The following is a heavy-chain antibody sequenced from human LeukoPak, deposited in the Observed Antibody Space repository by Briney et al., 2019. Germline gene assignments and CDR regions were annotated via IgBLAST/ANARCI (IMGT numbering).Heavy chain of an antibody. V-gene: IGHV1-18*01. D-gene: IGHD2-15*01. Sequence: ASVKVSCKASGYTFSSYGISWVRQAPGQGPEWVGWISVYNGNTNYAQRLQGRVTMTTDTSTSTAYMELRSLRSDDTAVYYCAMGYCSGGRCYDILNYQYGMDVWGQGTTVTVSS. J-gene: IGHJ6*02. CDR2: ISVYNGNT. CDR3: AMGYCSGGRCYDILNYQYGMDV. CDR1: GYTFSSYG.